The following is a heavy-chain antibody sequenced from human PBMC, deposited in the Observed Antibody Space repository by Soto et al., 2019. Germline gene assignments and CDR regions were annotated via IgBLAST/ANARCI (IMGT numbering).Heavy chain of an antibody. D-gene: IGHD3-3*01. CDR3: ARHHGTTTSENWFDP. V-gene: IGHV1-18*01. Sequence: QVHLVQSGVEVKTPGASVKVSCQASGYTFFTYDISWVRQAPGQGLEWMGWISTYSGDTKYAQKFQDRVTMTTDTSTTTAYLELRSLTSDATAVYYCARHHGTTTSENWFDPWGQGTLVTVSS. CDR1: GYTFFTYD. J-gene: IGHJ5*02. CDR2: ISTYSGDT.